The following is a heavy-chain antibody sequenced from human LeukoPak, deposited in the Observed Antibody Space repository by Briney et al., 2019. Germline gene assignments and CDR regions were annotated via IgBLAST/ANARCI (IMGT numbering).Heavy chain of an antibody. V-gene: IGHV3-9*01. Sequence: GGSLRLSCAASGFTFDDYAMHWVRQAPGKGLEWVSGISWNSGSIGYADSVKGRFTISRDNAKNSLYLQMNSLRAEDTALYYCAKSASAIFGDSDYWGQGTLVTVSS. CDR1: GFTFDDYA. CDR3: AKSASAIFGDSDY. CDR2: ISWNSGSI. J-gene: IGHJ4*02. D-gene: IGHD3-3*01.